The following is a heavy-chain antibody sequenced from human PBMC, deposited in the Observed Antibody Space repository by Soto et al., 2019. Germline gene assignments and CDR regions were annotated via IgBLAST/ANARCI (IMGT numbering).Heavy chain of an antibody. D-gene: IGHD1-1*01. CDR3: ARGTPTTGTTWYFDY. CDR1: GYTFTGYY. Sequence: QVQLVQSGAEVKKPGASVKVSCKASGYTFTGYYMHGVRQAPGQGLEWMGWINPNSGGTNYAQKFQGWVTMTRDTSISTAYMELSRLRSDDTAVYYCARGTPTTGTTWYFDYWGQGTLVTVSS. CDR2: INPNSGGT. J-gene: IGHJ4*02. V-gene: IGHV1-2*04.